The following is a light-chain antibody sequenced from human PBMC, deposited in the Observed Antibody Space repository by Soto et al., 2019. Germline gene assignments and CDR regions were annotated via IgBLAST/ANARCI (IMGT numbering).Light chain of an antibody. V-gene: IGLV1-40*01. Sequence: QSVLTQPPSVSVAPGQRVTISCTGSSSNIGAGYAVHWYQQLPGKAPKLLIYGNTNRPSGVPDRFSGSMSGTSASLAITGLQAEDEADYYCQSYDSSLSASYVFGGGTKVTVL. CDR3: QSYDSSLSASYV. CDR1: SSNIGAGYA. CDR2: GNT. J-gene: IGLJ1*01.